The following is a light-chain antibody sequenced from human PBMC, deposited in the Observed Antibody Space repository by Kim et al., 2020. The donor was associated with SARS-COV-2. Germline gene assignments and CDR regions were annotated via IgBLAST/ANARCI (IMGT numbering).Light chain of an antibody. V-gene: IGKV1-5*03. J-gene: IGKJ1*01. CDR1: QSISSW. CDR3: QQYYSDWT. CDR2: KAS. Sequence: CAYVGDRVTITCRASQSISSWLAWYQQKPGKAPKLLIYKASSLESGVPSRFSGSGSGTEFTLTISSLQAEDFATYFCQQYYSDWTFGQGTKVDIK.